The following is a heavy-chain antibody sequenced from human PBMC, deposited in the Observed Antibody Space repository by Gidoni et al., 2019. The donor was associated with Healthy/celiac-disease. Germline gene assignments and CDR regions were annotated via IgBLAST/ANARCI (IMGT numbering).Heavy chain of an antibody. J-gene: IGHJ4*02. CDR2: IKSITDCGTT. CDR1: GFLFSNAW. CDR3: TTPPEGYCSSTSCPADY. Sequence: EVQLVESGGGLVKPGGSLRLSCAASGFLFSNAWMSWVRQAPGRGLEWVGRIKSITDCGTTDYAAPVKGRFTISRDDSKNTLYLQMNSLKTEDTAVYYCTTPPEGYCSSTSCPADYWGQGTLVTVSS. V-gene: IGHV3-15*01. D-gene: IGHD2-2*01.